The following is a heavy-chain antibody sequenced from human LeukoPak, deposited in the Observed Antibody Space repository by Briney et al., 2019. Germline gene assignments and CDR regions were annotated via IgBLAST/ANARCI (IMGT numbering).Heavy chain of an antibody. D-gene: IGHD1-1*01. CDR3: ARDGRYTSWK. CDR1: GFTFSSYG. J-gene: IGHJ4*02. V-gene: IGHV3-7*05. Sequence: GGSLRLSCAAPGFTFSSYGMSWLRQGPGKGLEWVANIKQDGSEKYYVDSVKGRFTISRDNAKNSLYLQMNSLRAEDTAVYYCARDGRYTSWKWGQGTLVTVSS. CDR2: IKQDGSEK.